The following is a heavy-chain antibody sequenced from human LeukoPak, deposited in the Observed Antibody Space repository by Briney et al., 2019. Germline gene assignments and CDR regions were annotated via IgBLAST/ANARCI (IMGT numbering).Heavy chain of an antibody. V-gene: IGHV4-4*02. J-gene: IGHJ5*02. CDR2: IYHSGST. D-gene: IGHD1-26*01. CDR3: ARGGNYWPQWWFDP. CDR1: GGSISNSNW. Sequence: SGTLSLTCAVSGGSISNSNWWSWVRQPPGKGLEWIGEIYHSGSTNYNPSLKSRVTISVDKSKNQFSLKLSSVTAADTAVYYCARGGNYWPQWWFDPWGRGTLVSVSS.